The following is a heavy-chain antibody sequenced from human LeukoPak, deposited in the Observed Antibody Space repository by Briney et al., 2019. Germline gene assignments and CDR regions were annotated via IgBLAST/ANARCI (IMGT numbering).Heavy chain of an antibody. V-gene: IGHV3-30*18. J-gene: IGHJ6*02. CDR2: ISYDGSNK. CDR1: GFTFSSYG. CDR3: AKEEYYYDSSGISYYYYGMDV. Sequence: AGGSLRLSCAASGFTFSSYGMHWVRQAPGKGLEWVAVISYDGSNKYYADSVKGRFTISRDNSKNTLYLQMNSLRAEDTAVYYCAKEEYYYDSSGISYYYYGMDVWGQGTTVTVSS. D-gene: IGHD3-22*01.